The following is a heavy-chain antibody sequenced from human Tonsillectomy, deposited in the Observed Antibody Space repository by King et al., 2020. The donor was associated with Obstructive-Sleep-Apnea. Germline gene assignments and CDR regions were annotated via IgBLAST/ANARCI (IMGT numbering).Heavy chain of an antibody. CDR3: AKVWVRTVTPDYYAMDV. V-gene: IGHV3-30*18. D-gene: IGHD4-17*01. CDR1: GFIFSSYG. J-gene: IGHJ6*02. CDR2: TSYDGSNK. Sequence: EQLVQSGGGVVQPGRSLRLSCVASGFIFSSYGMHWVRQAPGKGLEWVAVTSYDGSNKYYADSVKGRFTISRDNSMNTLFLQMNSLRGEDTAVYYCAKVWVRTVTPDYYAMDVWGQGTTVTVSS.